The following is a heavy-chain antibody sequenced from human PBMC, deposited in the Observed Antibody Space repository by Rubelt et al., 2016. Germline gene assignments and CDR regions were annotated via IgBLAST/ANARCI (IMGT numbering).Heavy chain of an antibody. V-gene: IGHV3-43*01. Sequence: EVQLVESGGVVVPPGGSLRLSCAGSGFSFDEHIMHWVRQAPWKGLEWVSLITWDDGTTFYADSVKGRFTISRDNSKNTLVCQMDNLKTEDTALYYCARDVGGSYSLSVDTWGQGTLVTVSS. CDR2: ITWDDGTT. CDR1: GFSFDEHI. J-gene: IGHJ5*02. D-gene: IGHD2-15*01. CDR3: ARDVGGSYSLSVDT.